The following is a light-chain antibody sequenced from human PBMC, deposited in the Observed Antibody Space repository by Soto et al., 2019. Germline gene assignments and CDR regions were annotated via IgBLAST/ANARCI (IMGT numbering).Light chain of an antibody. J-gene: IGLJ1*01. CDR2: DVT. CDR1: RSDVGGYNY. Sequence: QSVLTQPASLSGSPGQSITISCTGTRSDVGGYNYVSWYQQHPGKAPKVMIYDVTNRPSGISNRFSGSKSGNTASLTISGLQAEDEADYYCSSHKSSSTYVFGPGTKVTVL. CDR3: SSHKSSSTYV. V-gene: IGLV2-14*01.